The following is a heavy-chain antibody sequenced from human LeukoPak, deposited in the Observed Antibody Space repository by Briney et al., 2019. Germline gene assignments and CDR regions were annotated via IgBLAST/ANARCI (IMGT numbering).Heavy chain of an antibody. CDR3: ARRIAVAGPEDAFDI. D-gene: IGHD6-19*01. CDR2: IYHSGST. Sequence: SETLSLTCTVSGYSISSGYYWGWIRQPPGKGLEWIGSIYHSGSTYYNPSLKSRVTMSVDTSKNQFSLKLSSVTAADTAVYYCARRIAVAGPEDAFDIWGQGTMVTVSS. CDR1: GYSISSGYY. J-gene: IGHJ3*02. V-gene: IGHV4-38-2*02.